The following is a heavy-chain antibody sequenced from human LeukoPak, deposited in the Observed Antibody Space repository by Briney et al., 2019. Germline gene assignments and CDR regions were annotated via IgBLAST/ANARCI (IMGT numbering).Heavy chain of an antibody. D-gene: IGHD3-3*01. V-gene: IGHV3-7*01. CDR3: ARSHHGLLSYDFWSAYSKGASNHYYVDV. CDR1: GFTFRNFR. J-gene: IGHJ6*03. CDR2: IKQDGSDT. Sequence: GGSLRLSCAASGFTFRNFRMSWVRQAPGKGLEWVATIKQDGSDTYYVDSLKGRLTISRDNAKNSLFLHMNSLRVEDTAVYYCARSHHGLLSYDFWSAYSKGASNHYYVDVWGTGTTVTVSS.